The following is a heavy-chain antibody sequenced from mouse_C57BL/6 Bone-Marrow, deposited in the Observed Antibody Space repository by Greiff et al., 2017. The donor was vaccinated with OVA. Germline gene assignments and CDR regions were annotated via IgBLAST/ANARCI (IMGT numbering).Heavy chain of an antibody. V-gene: IGHV3-6*01. CDR2: ISYDGSN. J-gene: IGHJ1*03. CDR1: GYSITSGYY. CDR3: ARESFYYGSRWYFDV. Sequence: EVQRVESGPGLVKPSQSLSLTCSVTGYSITSGYYWNWIRQFPGNKLEWMGYISYDGSNNYNPSLKNRISITRDTSKNQFFLKLNSVTTEDTATYYCARESFYYGSRWYFDVWGTGTTVTVSS. D-gene: IGHD1-1*01.